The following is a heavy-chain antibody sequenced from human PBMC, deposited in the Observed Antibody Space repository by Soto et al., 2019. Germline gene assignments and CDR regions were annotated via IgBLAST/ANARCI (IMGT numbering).Heavy chain of an antibody. CDR3: ATSRYYYGLGSSYPSALDY. Sequence: GASVKVSCKASGYTFTGSYMHWVRQAPGQGXEWMGWINPNSGGRKYAQKFQRWVTMTRDTSISTAYMELSRLRSDDTAVYYCATSRYYYGLGSSYPSALDYWGQRTLVTVSS. J-gene: IGHJ4*02. D-gene: IGHD3-10*01. CDR1: GYTFTGSY. V-gene: IGHV1-2*04. CDR2: INPNSGGR.